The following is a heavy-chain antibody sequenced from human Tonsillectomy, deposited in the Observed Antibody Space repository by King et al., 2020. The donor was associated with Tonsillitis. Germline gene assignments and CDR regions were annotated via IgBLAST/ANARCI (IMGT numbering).Heavy chain of an antibody. CDR1: GGSISSYY. D-gene: IGHD3-22*01. J-gene: IGHJ2*01. Sequence: QLQESGPGLVKPSETLSLTCTVSGGSISSYYWSWIRQPAGKGLEWIGRIYTSGSTNYNPSLKSRVTMSVDTSKNQFSLKLSSVTAADTAVYYCARDLDPYYYDSSGPYWYCVLWGRGTLVTVSA. CDR2: IYTSGST. V-gene: IGHV4-4*07. CDR3: ARDLDPYYYDSSGPYWYCVL.